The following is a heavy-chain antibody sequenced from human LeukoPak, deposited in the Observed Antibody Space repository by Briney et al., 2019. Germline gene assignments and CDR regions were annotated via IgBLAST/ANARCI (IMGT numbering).Heavy chain of an antibody. J-gene: IGHJ4*02. CDR3: ARGLKGGYDLTPFDY. V-gene: IGHV4-30-4*08. CDR1: GGSISSGDYY. CDR2: IYYSGST. Sequence: SQTLSLTCTVSGGSISSGDYYWSWIRQPPGKGLEWIGYIYYSGSTYYNPSLKSRVTISVDTSKNQFSLKLSSVTAADTAVYYCARGLKGGYDLTPFDYWGQGTLVTVSS. D-gene: IGHD5-12*01.